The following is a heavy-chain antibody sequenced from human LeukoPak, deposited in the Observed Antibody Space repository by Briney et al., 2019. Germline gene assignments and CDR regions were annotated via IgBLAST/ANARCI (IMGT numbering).Heavy chain of an antibody. CDR3: ARAHYGMDV. CDR2: IKQDGSEK. Sequence: GGSLRLSCAASGFTLSDYWMSWVRQAPGKGLEWVANIKQDGSEKYYVDSVKGRFTISRDNAKNSLYLQTNSLRAEDTAVYYCARAHYGMDVWGQGTTVTVSS. CDR1: GFTLSDYW. J-gene: IGHJ6*02. V-gene: IGHV3-7*01.